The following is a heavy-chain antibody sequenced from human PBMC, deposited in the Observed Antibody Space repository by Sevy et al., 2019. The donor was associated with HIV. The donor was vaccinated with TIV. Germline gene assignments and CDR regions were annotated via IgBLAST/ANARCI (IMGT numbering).Heavy chain of an antibody. D-gene: IGHD3-3*01. V-gene: IGHV1-24*01. CDR1: GYTLTELS. CDR3: PAATYDFWSGYSQSLDY. Sequence: ASVKVSCKVSGYTLTELSMHWVRQAPGKGLEWMGGFDPEDGETIYAQKFQGRVTMTEDTSTDTAYMELSSLRSEDTAVYYCPAATYDFWSGYSQSLDYWGQGTLVTVSS. J-gene: IGHJ4*02. CDR2: FDPEDGET.